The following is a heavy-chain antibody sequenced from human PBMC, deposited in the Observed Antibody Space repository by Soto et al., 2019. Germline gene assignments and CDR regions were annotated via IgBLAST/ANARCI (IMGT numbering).Heavy chain of an antibody. CDR3: VKDIHEQWLVSHFEY. Sequence: EVQLVESGGGSVQPGRSLRLSCVASGFTFESYAMHWVRQVPGKGLEWVSGISWNSGGIGYEDSVKGRFTIPRDNAQKSLYLEMNSLRVEDTAFYYCVKDIHEQWLVSHFEYWGQGALVTVSS. CDR1: GFTFESYA. V-gene: IGHV3-9*01. D-gene: IGHD6-19*01. J-gene: IGHJ4*02. CDR2: ISWNSGGI.